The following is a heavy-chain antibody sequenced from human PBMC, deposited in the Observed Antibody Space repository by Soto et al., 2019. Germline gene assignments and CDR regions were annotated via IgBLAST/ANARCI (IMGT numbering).Heavy chain of an antibody. CDR2: INPDTGST. Sequence: ASVKVSCKASGYTFXTYYLHWVRQAPGQGLEWMGIINPDTGSTSSAQNFRGRVSVTRDTSTSTVYMELYSLSSEDTAVYYCARDPNFSLTFHYYGMDVWGQGTTVTVSS. V-gene: IGHV1-46*01. J-gene: IGHJ6*02. CDR1: GYTFXTYY. CDR3: ARDPNFSLTFHYYGMDV.